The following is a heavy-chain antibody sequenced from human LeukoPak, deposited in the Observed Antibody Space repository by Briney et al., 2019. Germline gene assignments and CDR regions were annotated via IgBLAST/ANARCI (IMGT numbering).Heavy chain of an antibody. J-gene: IGHJ3*02. V-gene: IGHV4-4*07. D-gene: IGHD4-17*01. CDR3: ASYGDSYEDAFDI. Sequence: SETLSLTCTVSGGSISSYYWSWIRQPAGKGLEWIGRIYTSGSTNYNPTLKSRVTMSVDTSKNQFSLKLSSVTAADTAVYYCASYGDSYEDAFDIWGQGTMVTVSS. CDR1: GGSISSYY. CDR2: IYTSGST.